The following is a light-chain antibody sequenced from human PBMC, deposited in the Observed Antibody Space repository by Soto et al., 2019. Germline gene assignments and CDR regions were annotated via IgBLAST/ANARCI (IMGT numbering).Light chain of an antibody. V-gene: IGKV1-5*01. Sequence: DIQMTQSPSTLSASVGDRVTITCRASQSISSWLAWYQKTPGKAPKLLIYDASSLESGVPSRFSGSASGTEFTLTISSLQPDDFATYYCQQYNSYPWTFGQGTKVESK. CDR3: QQYNSYPWT. J-gene: IGKJ1*01. CDR1: QSISSW. CDR2: DAS.